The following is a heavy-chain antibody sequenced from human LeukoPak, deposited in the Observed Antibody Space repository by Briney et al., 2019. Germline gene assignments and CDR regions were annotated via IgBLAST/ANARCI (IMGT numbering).Heavy chain of an antibody. V-gene: IGHV4-39*01. Sequence: SETLSLTCTVSGGSISSSAYYWGWIRQPPGRGLEWIGSLYYTGSTYYNPSLKSRVTISVDTSKNQFSLNLSFVTAADTAVYYCASDFSGTYYHFDYWGQGTRVSVSS. CDR2: LYYTGST. J-gene: IGHJ4*02. CDR3: ASDFSGTYYHFDY. CDR1: GGSISSSAYY. D-gene: IGHD1-26*01.